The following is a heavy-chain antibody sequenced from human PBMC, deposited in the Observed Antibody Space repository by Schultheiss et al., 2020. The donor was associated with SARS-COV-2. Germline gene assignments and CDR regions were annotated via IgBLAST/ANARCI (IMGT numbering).Heavy chain of an antibody. CDR3: ARALRGAIYFDY. D-gene: IGHD3-10*01. CDR2: IIPIFGTA. Sequence: SVKVSCKASGGTFSNYAISWVRQAPGQGLEWMGGIIPIFGTANYAQKFQGRVTITADESTSTAYMELRSLRSDDTAVYYCARALRGAIYFDYWGQGTLVTVSS. V-gene: IGHV1-69*13. CDR1: GGTFSNYA. J-gene: IGHJ4*02.